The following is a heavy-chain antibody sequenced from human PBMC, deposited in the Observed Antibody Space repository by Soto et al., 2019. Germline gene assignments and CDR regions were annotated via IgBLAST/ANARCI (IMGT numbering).Heavy chain of an antibody. Sequence: EVQLVESGGGLVKPGGSLRLSCAASGFTFSNAWMSWVRQAPGKGLEWVGRIKSKTEGGTTDYAAPVQGRFTISRDESQHTLYLQINSRKTKDTAVYYCIPLYTIVGVVLRDYFDHWGQGTLVTVSS. V-gene: IGHV3-15*01. CDR3: IPLYTIVGVVLRDYFDH. CDR1: GFTFSNAW. J-gene: IGHJ4*02. CDR2: IKSKTEGGTT. D-gene: IGHD3-3*01.